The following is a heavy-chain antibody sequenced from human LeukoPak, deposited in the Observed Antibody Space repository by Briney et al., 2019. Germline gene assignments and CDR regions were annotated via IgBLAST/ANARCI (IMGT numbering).Heavy chain of an antibody. CDR3: ARIGSSWYVFDY. CDR2: IYYGGST. J-gene: IGHJ4*02. V-gene: IGHV4-39*01. D-gene: IGHD6-13*01. Sequence: SETPSLTCTVSGGSLTSSSYYWGWIRQPPGKGLEWIGSIYYGGSTYYNPSLKSRVTISVDTSKNQFSLKLSSVTAADTAVYYCARIGSSWYVFDYWGQGTLVTVSS. CDR1: GGSLTSSSYY.